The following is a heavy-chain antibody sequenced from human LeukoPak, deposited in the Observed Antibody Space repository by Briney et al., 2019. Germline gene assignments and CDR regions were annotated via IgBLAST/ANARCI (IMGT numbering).Heavy chain of an antibody. J-gene: IGHJ4*02. CDR1: GFTFSSYG. Sequence: PGGSLRLSCAASGFTFSSYGMHWVRQAPGKGLEWVAVISYDGSNKYYADSVKGRFTISRDNSKNTLYLQMNSLRAEDTAVYYCAKDRGYYGSGSGFDYWGQGTLVTVSS. CDR2: ISYDGSNK. D-gene: IGHD3-10*01. V-gene: IGHV3-30*18. CDR3: AKDRGYYGSGSGFDY.